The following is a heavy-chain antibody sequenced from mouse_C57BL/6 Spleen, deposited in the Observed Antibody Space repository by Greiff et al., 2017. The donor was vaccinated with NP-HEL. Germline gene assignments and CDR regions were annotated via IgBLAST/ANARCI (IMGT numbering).Heavy chain of an antibody. V-gene: IGHV1-85*01. J-gene: IGHJ3*01. CDR1: GYTFTSYD. CDR2: IYPRDGST. CDR3: ARGEGRTLLAY. D-gene: IGHD3-3*01. Sequence: QVQLKESGPELVKPGASVKLSCKASGYTFTSYDINWVKQRPGQGLEWIGWIYPRDGSTKYNEKFKGKATLTVDTSSSTAYMELHSLTSEDSAVYFCARGEGRTLLAYWGQGTLVTVSA.